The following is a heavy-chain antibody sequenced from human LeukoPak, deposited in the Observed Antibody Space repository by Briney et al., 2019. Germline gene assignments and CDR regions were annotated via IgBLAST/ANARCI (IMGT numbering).Heavy chain of an antibody. CDR1: GDSVSSNSAA. CDR3: ARGYYYGSGSYYDYYYYGMDV. CDR2: TYYRSRWYN. Sequence: PSQTLSLTCAISGDSVSSNSAAWNWIRRSPSRGLEWLGRTYYRSRWYNDYAVSVKSRITINPDTSKNQFSLQLNSVTPEDTAVYYCARGYYYGSGSYYDYYYYGMDVWGQGTTVTVSS. V-gene: IGHV6-1*01. J-gene: IGHJ6*02. D-gene: IGHD3-10*01.